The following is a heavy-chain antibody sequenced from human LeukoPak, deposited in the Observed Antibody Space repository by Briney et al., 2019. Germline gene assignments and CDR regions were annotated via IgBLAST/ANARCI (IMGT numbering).Heavy chain of an antibody. D-gene: IGHD6-19*01. CDR1: GFSISSSNW. CDR3: ARDRGSGWWERFDP. V-gene: IGHV4-28*03. Sequence: SETLSLTCAVSGFSISSSNWWGWIRQPPGKGLEWIGHIYYSGSIHYNPSLESRVTMSVDTSKNQFSLKLSSVTAADTAVYYCARDRGSGWWERFDPWGQGTLVTVSS. CDR2: IYYSGSI. J-gene: IGHJ5*02.